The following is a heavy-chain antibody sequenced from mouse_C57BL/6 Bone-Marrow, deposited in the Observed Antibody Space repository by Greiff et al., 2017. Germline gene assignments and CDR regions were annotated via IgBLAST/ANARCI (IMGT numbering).Heavy chain of an antibody. CDR1: GYTFTNYY. CDR2: INPNNGGT. J-gene: IGHJ2*01. CDR3: ARRGVCGYLDY. Sequence: VQLQQSGPELVKPGASVKISCKASGYTFTNYYMNWVKQSHGKSLEWIGDINPNNGGTSYNQKFKGKATLTVDKSSSTAYMELRSLTSEDSAVYDCARRGVCGYLDYWGQGTTLTVSS. V-gene: IGHV1-26*01.